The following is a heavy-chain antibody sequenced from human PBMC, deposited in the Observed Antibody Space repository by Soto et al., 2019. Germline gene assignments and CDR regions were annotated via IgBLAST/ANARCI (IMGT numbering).Heavy chain of an antibody. CDR3: VKDDRILGRRYFDL. CDR2: ISFSDGGT. Sequence: GGSLRLSCAASGFTFSSYAMTWVRQAPGKGLEWVSSISFSDGGTYYADSVKGRLTISRDNSKNTLFLQMNNLRVEDTAVYYCVKDDRILGRRYFDLWGRGTLVTVSS. CDR1: GFTFSSYA. V-gene: IGHV3-23*01. D-gene: IGHD2-15*01. J-gene: IGHJ2*01.